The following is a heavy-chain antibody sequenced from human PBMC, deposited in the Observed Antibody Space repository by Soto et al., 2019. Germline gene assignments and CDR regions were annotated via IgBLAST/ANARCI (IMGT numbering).Heavy chain of an antibody. CDR1: GFTFSSYS. CDR2: ISSSSSTI. V-gene: IGHV3-48*01. J-gene: IGHJ4*02. Sequence: GGSLRLSCAASGFTFSSYSMNWVRQAPGKGLEWVSYISSSSSTIYYADSVKGRFTISRDNAKNSLYLQMNSLRAEDTAVYYCARDRVVKVFDYWGQGTLVTVSS. CDR3: ARDRVVKVFDY.